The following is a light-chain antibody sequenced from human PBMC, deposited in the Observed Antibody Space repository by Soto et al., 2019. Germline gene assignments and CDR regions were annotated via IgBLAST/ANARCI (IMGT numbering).Light chain of an antibody. Sequence: QSLLTQPPSASGTPGQRVTISCSGSSSNIGSNYVYWYQQLPGTAPKLLIYRNNQRPSGVPDRFSGSKSGTSASLAISGLRSEDEADYYCAAWDDSLSACFGTGTKVTVL. J-gene: IGLJ1*01. CDR2: RNN. CDR1: SSNIGSNY. CDR3: AAWDDSLSAC. V-gene: IGLV1-47*01.